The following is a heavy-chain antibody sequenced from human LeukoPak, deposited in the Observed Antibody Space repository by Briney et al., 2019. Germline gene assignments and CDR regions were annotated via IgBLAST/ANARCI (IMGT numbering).Heavy chain of an antibody. V-gene: IGHV3-23*01. D-gene: IGHD6-6*01. CDR2: ILPGGDNT. CDR1: GSTFRNFA. J-gene: IGHJ4*02. CDR3: ATHEARPGRDLDF. Sequence: PGGSLRLSCAASGSTFRNFAMSWVRQAPGKGLEWVSAILPGGDNTYHADSVKGRFTISRDNSKDTLYLQMNSLRADDTAVYYCATHEARPGRDLDFWGQGTLVTVSS.